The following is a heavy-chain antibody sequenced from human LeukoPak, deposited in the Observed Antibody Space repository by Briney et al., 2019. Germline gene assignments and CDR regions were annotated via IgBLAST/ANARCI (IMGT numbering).Heavy chain of an antibody. CDR1: GFTFSSYA. V-gene: IGHV3-23*01. J-gene: IGHJ4*02. CDR3: AKAFIGSGWYYFDY. Sequence: GRSLRLSCAASGFTFSSYAMSWVRQAPGKGLEWVSAISGSGGSTYYADSVKGRFTISRDNSKNTLYLQMNSLRAEDTAVYYCAKAFIGSGWYYFDYWGRGTLVTVSS. CDR2: ISGSGGST. D-gene: IGHD6-19*01.